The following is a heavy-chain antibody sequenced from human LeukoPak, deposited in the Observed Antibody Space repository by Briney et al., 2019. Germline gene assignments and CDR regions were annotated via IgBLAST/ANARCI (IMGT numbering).Heavy chain of an antibody. CDR3: ARDLNSITGAFDY. Sequence: EPSETLSLTCTVSGGSISSSSYYWGWIRQPPGKGLEWIGSIYYSGSTYYNPSLKSRVTISVDTSKNQFSLKLSSVTAADTVVYYCARDLNSITGAFDYWGQGTLVTVSS. CDR2: IYYSGST. J-gene: IGHJ4*02. D-gene: IGHD1-1*01. CDR1: GGSISSSSYY. V-gene: IGHV4-39*07.